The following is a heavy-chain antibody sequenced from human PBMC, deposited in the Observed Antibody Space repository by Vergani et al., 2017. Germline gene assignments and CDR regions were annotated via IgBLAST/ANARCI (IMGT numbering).Heavy chain of an antibody. CDR2: IYYSGST. CDR1: GGSISSYY. CDR3: ASDVTRDWYFEL. Sequence: QVQLQESGPGLVKPSETLSLICTVSGGSISSYYWSWIRQPPGKGLEWNGYIYYSGSTNYNPSLKSRVTISVDTSKNQFSLKLSSVTAADTAGYYCASDVTRDWYFELWGRGTLVTVSS. V-gene: IGHV4-59*01. J-gene: IGHJ2*01. D-gene: IGHD1-14*01.